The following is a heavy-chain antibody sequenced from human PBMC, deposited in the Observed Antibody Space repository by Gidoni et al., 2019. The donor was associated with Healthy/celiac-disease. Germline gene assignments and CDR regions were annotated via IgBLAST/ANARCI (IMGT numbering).Heavy chain of an antibody. CDR1: GYTFTSYA. J-gene: IGHJ4*02. V-gene: IGHV1-3*01. CDR3: ARDHLGQQLFPFDY. CDR2: INAGNGNT. Sequence: QVQLVQSGAEVKKPGASVKVSCKASGYTFTSYAMPWVRQAPGQRLEWMGWINAGNGNTKYSQKFQGRVTITRDTSASTAYMELSSLRSEDTAVYYCARDHLGQQLFPFDYWGQGTLVTVSS. D-gene: IGHD6-13*01.